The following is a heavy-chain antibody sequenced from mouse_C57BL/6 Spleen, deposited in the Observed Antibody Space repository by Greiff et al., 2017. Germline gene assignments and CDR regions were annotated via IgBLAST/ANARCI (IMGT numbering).Heavy chain of an antibody. CDR2: LSSGGDYI. D-gene: IGHD6-5*01. CDR1: GFTFSSYA. CDR3: TRDPISGAMDY. J-gene: IGHJ4*01. V-gene: IGHV5-9-1*02. Sequence: EVKLMESGEGLVKPGGSLKLSCAASGFTFSSYAMSWVRQTPEKRLEWVAYLSSGGDYIYYADTVKGRFTISRDNARNTLYLQMSSLKSEDTAMYYCTRDPISGAMDYWGQGTSVTVSS.